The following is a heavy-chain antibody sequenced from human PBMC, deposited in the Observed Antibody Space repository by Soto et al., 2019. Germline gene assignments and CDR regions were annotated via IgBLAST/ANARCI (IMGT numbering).Heavy chain of an antibody. V-gene: IGHV3-30*03. CDR1: GFTFSTYG. J-gene: IGHJ4*02. CDR2: ISREGGTK. D-gene: IGHD2-8*02. CDR3: TGEVASGY. Sequence: QVQLVESGGGVVQPGRSLRLSCAVSGFTFSTYGMHWVRQAPGKGLEGVAVISREGGTKYYADSVKGRFTISRDNSRNTLFLEMNSLRGDDMAVYYCTGEVASGYWGQGTLVTVSS.